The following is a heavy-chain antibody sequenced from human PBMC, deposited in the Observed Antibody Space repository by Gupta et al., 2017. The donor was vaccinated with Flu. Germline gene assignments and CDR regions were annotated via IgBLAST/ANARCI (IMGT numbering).Heavy chain of an antibody. Sequence: QAQLVQSGAEVKKPGASVKVSCKASGHTFDGYYMHWVRQAPEQGLEWMGWINPNSGGTKFAQKFQGRITMTRDTSISTAYVELRSLRSDDTATYYCASASYDFWGYYGMDVWGQGTTVTVSS. CDR3: ASASYDFWGYYGMDV. CDR2: INPNSGGT. D-gene: IGHD3-3*01. CDR1: GHTFDGYY. J-gene: IGHJ6*02. V-gene: IGHV1-2*02.